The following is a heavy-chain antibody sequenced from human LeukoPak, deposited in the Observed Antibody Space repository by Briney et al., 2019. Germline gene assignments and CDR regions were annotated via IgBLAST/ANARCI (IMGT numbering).Heavy chain of an antibody. J-gene: IGHJ4*02. Sequence: GESLKISCQGSVCSFTTSRIAWVRQMPGKGLEWMATIYPGDSETRYSPSFQGQVTISVDKSINTAYLQWSRLKASDTAMYYCARQRWLQLYYLDYWGQGTLVTVSS. D-gene: IGHD5-24*01. CDR1: VCSFTTSR. CDR3: ARQRWLQLYYLDY. CDR2: IYPGDSET. V-gene: IGHV5-51*01.